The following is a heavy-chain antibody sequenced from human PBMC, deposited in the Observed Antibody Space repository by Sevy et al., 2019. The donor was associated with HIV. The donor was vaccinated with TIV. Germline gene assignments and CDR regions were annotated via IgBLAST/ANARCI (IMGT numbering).Heavy chain of an antibody. CDR3: ARVGVSYCTDDCYHRFDY. CDR2: LSYDGRKK. J-gene: IGHJ4*02. CDR1: GFTFSSYA. Sequence: GGSLRLSCAAPGFTFSSYALLWVRQAPGKGLEWVSLLSYDGRKKYYSDSVKGRFAISRDESKTTLFLQMNSLRSEDTAIYYCARVGVSYCTDDCYHRFDYWGRGTLVTVSS. D-gene: IGHD2-21*02. V-gene: IGHV3-30*09.